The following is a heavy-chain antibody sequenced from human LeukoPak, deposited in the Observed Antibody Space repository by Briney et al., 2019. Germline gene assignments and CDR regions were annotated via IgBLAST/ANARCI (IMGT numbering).Heavy chain of an antibody. J-gene: IGHJ4*02. CDR2: IWYDGSNK. D-gene: IGHD3-9*01. V-gene: IGHV3-33*01. Sequence: GGSLRLSCAASGFSFSSDGMHWVRQAPGKGLGWVAVIWYDGSNKNYADSVKGRFTISRDNSKNTLYLQMNSLRAEDTAVYYCASQGPVRYFDWYFDYWGQGTLVTVSS. CDR3: ASQGPVRYFDWYFDY. CDR1: GFSFSSDG.